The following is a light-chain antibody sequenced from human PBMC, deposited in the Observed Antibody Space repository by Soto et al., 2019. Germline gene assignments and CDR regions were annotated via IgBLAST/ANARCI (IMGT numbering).Light chain of an antibody. V-gene: IGKV1-5*03. CDR3: QQYKSFSLP. J-gene: IGKJ4*01. CDR2: KTS. Sequence: DIQMTQSPSTLSASVGDRVTITCRASQSISNWLAWYQQKPGKAPKLLIYKTSNLDSGVPSRFSGSGSGTEFSLTISSLQTDDFATYYGQQYKSFSLPFGGGTRVEVK. CDR1: QSISNW.